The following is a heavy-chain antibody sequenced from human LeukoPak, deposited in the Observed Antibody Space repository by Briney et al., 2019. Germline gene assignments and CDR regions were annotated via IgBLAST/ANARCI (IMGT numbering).Heavy chain of an antibody. D-gene: IGHD3-9*01. CDR1: GYTLTELC. Sequence: ASVKVSCKVSGYTLTELCMHWVRQAPGKGLEWMGLFDPEDGETIYAQKLQGRVTMTEDTSTDTAYMELSSLRSEDTAVYYCATGVGKMTGSYIWGQGTLVTVSS. CDR2: FDPEDGET. V-gene: IGHV1-24*01. CDR3: ATGVGKMTGSYI. J-gene: IGHJ4*02.